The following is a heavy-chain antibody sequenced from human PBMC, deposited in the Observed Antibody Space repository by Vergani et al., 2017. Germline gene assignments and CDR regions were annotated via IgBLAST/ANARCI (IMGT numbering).Heavy chain of an antibody. CDR1: GGSISSSSYY. V-gene: IGHV4-39*01. Sequence: QLQLQESGPGLVKPSETLSLTCTVSGGSISSSSYYWGWIRQPPGKGLEWIGSIYYSGSTYYNPSLKSRVTISVDTSKNQFSLKLSSVTAADTAVYYCARAGGIAARQGFDYWGQGTLVTVSS. J-gene: IGHJ4*02. CDR2: IYYSGST. D-gene: IGHD6-6*01. CDR3: ARAGGIAARQGFDY.